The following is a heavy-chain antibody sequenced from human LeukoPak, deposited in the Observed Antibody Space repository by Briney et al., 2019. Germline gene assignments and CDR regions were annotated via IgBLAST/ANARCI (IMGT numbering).Heavy chain of an antibody. CDR3: ARDHCSSTSCYLLQH. CDR1: GFTFSSYG. CDR2: IWYDGSNK. D-gene: IGHD2-2*01. Sequence: GGSLRLSCAASGFTFSSYGMHWVRQAPGKGLEWVAVIWYDGSNKYYADSVKGRFTISRDNSKNTLYLQMNSLRAEDTAVYYCARDHCSSTSCYLLQHWGQGTLVTASS. V-gene: IGHV3-33*01. J-gene: IGHJ1*01.